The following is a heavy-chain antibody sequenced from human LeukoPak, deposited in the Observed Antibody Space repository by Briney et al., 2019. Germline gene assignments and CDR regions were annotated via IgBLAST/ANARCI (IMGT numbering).Heavy chain of an antibody. J-gene: IGHJ4*02. Sequence: QTLSLTCAISGDSVSGSPAVWNWIRQSPSRGLEWLGRAYYRSKWYIDYAVSVKGRITITPDTSKNQFSLQLNSVTPEDTAVYYCARGAVRGGTNFDYWRQGTLVTVSS. D-gene: IGHD3-10*01. CDR1: GDSVSGSPAV. CDR3: ARGAVRGGTNFDY. CDR2: AYYRSKWYI. V-gene: IGHV6-1*01.